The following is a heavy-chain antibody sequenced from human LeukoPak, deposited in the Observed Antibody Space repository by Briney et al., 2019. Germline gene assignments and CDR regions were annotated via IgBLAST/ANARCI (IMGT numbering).Heavy chain of an antibody. D-gene: IGHD4-17*01. CDR3: AKGQRFYGEYYFDY. Sequence: GGSLRLSCAASGFTFSSYWMSWVRQAPGKGLKWVSGFRGSGAATFYADSVKGRFTISRDNSKNTLYLQMNSLRAEDTAVYYCAKGQRFYGEYYFDYWGQGTLVTVSS. CDR2: FRGSGAAT. J-gene: IGHJ4*02. V-gene: IGHV3-23*01. CDR1: GFTFSSYW.